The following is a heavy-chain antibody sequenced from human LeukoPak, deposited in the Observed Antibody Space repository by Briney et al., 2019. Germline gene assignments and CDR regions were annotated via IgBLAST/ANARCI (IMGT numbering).Heavy chain of an antibody. CDR3: ARRMGDYGGNPIDY. J-gene: IGHJ4*02. CDR1: GYTFTGYY. CDR2: INPNSGGT. V-gene: IGHV1-2*02. Sequence: ASVKVSCKASGYTFTGYYMHWVRQAPGQGLEWMGWINPNSGGTNYAQKFQGRVTMTRDTSISTAYMELSRLRSDDTAVYYCARRMGDYGGNPIDYWGQGTLVTVSS. D-gene: IGHD4-23*01.